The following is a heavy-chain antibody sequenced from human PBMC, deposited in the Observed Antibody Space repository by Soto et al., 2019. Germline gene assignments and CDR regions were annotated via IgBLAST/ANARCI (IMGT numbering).Heavy chain of an antibody. CDR3: ARMTSGYASRWSYYFDY. CDR2: INPNSGGT. D-gene: IGHD5-12*01. Sequence: QVQLVQSGAEVKKPGASVKVSCKASGYTFTGYYMHWVRQAPGQGLDGMGWINPNSGGTNYAQKFQGRVTMTRDTSISTAYMELSRLRSDDTAVYYCARMTSGYASRWSYYFDYWGQGPLVTVSS. J-gene: IGHJ4*02. CDR1: GYTFTGYY. V-gene: IGHV1-2*02.